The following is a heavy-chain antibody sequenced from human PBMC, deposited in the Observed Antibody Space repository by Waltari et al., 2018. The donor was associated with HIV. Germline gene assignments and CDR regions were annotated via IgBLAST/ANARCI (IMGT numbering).Heavy chain of an antibody. D-gene: IGHD2-2*01. CDR1: GFTFSSYW. Sequence: EVQLVESGGGLVQPGGSLRLSCAASGFTFSSYWMSWVRQVPGKGLGEIANKKEDGSGKYYVDSVKGRFTISRDNAKNSLYLQMNSLRAEDTAVYYCARDYSSTSCYYFDYWGQGTLVTVSS. V-gene: IGHV3-7*01. CDR3: ARDYSSTSCYYFDY. CDR2: KKEDGSGK. J-gene: IGHJ4*02.